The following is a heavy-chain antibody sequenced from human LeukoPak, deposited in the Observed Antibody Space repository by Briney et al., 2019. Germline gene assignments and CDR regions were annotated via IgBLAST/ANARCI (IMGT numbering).Heavy chain of an antibody. J-gene: IGHJ4*02. CDR1: GFAFSSYA. V-gene: IGHV3-66*01. D-gene: IGHD6-19*01. CDR2: IYSGGST. Sequence: GGSLRLSCAASGFAFSSYAMCWVRQAPGKGLEWVSVIYSGGSTYYADSVKGRFTISRDNSKNTLYLQMNSLRAEDTAVYYCARAVAIAVGGFDYWGQGTLVTVSS. CDR3: ARAVAIAVGGFDY.